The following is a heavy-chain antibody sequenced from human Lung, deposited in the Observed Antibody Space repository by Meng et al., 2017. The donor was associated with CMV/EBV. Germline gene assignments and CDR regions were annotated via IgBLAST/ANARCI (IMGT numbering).Heavy chain of an antibody. J-gene: IGHJ5*02. V-gene: IGHV1-2*02. Sequence: ASVKVSXKASGYPFTDYFVHWVRQAPGQVLEWMAYIIPNSGGTSYAQKFQGRVTVTRDTSVSTAYMELRNLKSDDTAVYYCARTRKTNSGAGPENSWGKGTLITVSS. D-gene: IGHD7-27*01. CDR3: ARTRKTNSGAGPENS. CDR1: GYPFTDYF. CDR2: IIPNSGGT.